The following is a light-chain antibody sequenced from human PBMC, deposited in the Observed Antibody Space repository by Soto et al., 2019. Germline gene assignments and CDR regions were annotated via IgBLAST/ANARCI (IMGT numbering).Light chain of an antibody. CDR2: EVS. J-gene: IGLJ3*02. Sequence: QSALTQPASVSGSPGQSITISCTGSSSDVGGYNYVSWYQQHPGKAPKLIIYEVSNRPSGVSHRFSGSKSGNTASLTISGLQAEDEGDYHCSSYTSSSSWVFGGGTKVTVL. CDR1: SSDVGGYNY. V-gene: IGLV2-14*01. CDR3: SSYTSSSSWV.